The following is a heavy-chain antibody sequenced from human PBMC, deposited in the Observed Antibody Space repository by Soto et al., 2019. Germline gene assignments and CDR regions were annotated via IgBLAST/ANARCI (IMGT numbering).Heavy chain of an antibody. CDR2: IIPIFGTA. CDR3: ARALPVLRYFDWLNDYYGMDV. CDR1: GGTFSSYA. Sequence: SVKVSCKASGGTFSSYAISWVRQAPGQGLEWMGGIIPIFGTANYAQKFQGRVTITADKSTSTADIELSSLRSEDTAVYYCARALPVLRYFDWLNDYYGMDVWGQGTTVTVSS. V-gene: IGHV1-69*06. D-gene: IGHD3-9*01. J-gene: IGHJ6*02.